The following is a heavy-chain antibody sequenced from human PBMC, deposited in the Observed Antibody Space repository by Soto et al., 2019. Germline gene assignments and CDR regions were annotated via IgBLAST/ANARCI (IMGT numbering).Heavy chain of an antibody. CDR3: ARGDYYEATGTFEN. Sequence: QVHLVQSGGELKKPGASVKVSCKASGYSFSDFGITWVRQAPGQGLEWMGWISGKNGNTNYAQKVQGRVTLTADTSTSTAYMEMRALTSDDTGIYYCARGDYYEATGTFENWGQGTPVTVSS. D-gene: IGHD4-17*01. V-gene: IGHV1-18*04. J-gene: IGHJ4*02. CDR2: ISGKNGNT. CDR1: GYSFSDFG.